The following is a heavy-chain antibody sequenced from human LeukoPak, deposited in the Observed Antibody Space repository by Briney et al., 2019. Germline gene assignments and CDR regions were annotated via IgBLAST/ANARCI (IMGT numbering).Heavy chain of an antibody. CDR2: INPNSGGT. CDR1: GYTFTGYY. V-gene: IGHV1-2*02. J-gene: IGHJ6*04. CDR3: ATGLWFGKYLDV. Sequence: GESLKISCKGSGYTFTGYYMHWVRQAPGQGLEWMGWINPNSGGTNYAQKFQGRVTMTRDTSISTAYMELSRLRSEDTAVYYCATGLWFGKYLDVWGKGTTVTISS. D-gene: IGHD3-10*01.